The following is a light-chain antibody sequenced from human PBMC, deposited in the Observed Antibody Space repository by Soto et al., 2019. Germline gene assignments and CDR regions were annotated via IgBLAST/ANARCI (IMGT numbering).Light chain of an antibody. CDR2: GAS. Sequence: EIVLTQPPGTLSLSPGERATLSCRAIQSVSSSYLAWYQQKPGHAPRLLIYGASSRATGIPDRFSGSGSGTDFTLTISRLEPEDFAVYYCQQYGSSPPWTFGQGTKVDIK. CDR3: QQYGSSPPWT. J-gene: IGKJ1*01. V-gene: IGKV3-20*01. CDR1: QSVSSSY.